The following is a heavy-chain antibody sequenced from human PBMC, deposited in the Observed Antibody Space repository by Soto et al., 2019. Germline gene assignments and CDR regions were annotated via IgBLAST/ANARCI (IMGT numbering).Heavy chain of an antibody. CDR1: GYIIVNYG. CDR2: ISPYTGNT. CDR3: VMVDNYVTPTPQDV. Sequence: QVQLVQSGDEVKKPGASVKVSCKASGYIIVNYGIAWVRQAPGQGLEWMGWISPYTGNTHSASKVQGRLTMATDTSTSTAYMELGSLTSDDTAVYYCVMVDNYVTPTPQDVWGQGTTVTVSS. J-gene: IGHJ6*02. V-gene: IGHV1-18*01. D-gene: IGHD3-16*01.